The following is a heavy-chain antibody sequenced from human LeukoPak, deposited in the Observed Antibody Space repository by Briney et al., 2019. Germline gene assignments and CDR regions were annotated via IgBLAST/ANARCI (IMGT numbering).Heavy chain of an antibody. Sequence: GGSLKLSCAASGFTFSGSAMHWVRQASGKGLEWVGRIGSKANSYATEYAASVKGRFTISRDDSKKTAYLQMNSLKTGDTAVYYCTREVIGASDYWGQGTLVTVSS. CDR2: IGSKANSYAT. V-gene: IGHV3-73*01. CDR3: TREVIGASDY. J-gene: IGHJ4*02. CDR1: GFTFSGSA. D-gene: IGHD2-21*01.